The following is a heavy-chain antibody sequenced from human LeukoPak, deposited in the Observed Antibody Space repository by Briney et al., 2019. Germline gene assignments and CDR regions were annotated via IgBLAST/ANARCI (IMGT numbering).Heavy chain of an antibody. CDR3: ARDDSLELADVYYYYYMDV. CDR2: ISAYNGNT. V-gene: IGHV1-18*01. Sequence: ASVKVSCKASGYTFTSYGISWVRQAPGQGLEWMGWISAYNGNTNYAQKLQGRVTMTTDTSTSTAYMELRSLRSDDTAVYYCARDDSLELADVYYYYYMDVWGKGTTVTVSS. J-gene: IGHJ6*03. D-gene: IGHD1-7*01. CDR1: GYTFTSYG.